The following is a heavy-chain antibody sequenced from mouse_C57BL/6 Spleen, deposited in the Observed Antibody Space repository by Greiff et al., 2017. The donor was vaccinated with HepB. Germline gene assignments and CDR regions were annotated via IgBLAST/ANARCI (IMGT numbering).Heavy chain of an antibody. J-gene: IGHJ2*01. Sequence: VKLMESGAELVRPGASVTLSCKASGYTFTDYEMHWVKQTPVHGLEWIGAIDPETGGTAYNQKFKGKAILTADKSSSTAYMELRSLTSEDSAVYYCTRFYYGSSFYYFDYWGQGTTLTVSS. CDR1: GYTFTDYE. CDR2: IDPETGGT. D-gene: IGHD1-1*01. V-gene: IGHV1-15*01. CDR3: TRFYYGSSFYYFDY.